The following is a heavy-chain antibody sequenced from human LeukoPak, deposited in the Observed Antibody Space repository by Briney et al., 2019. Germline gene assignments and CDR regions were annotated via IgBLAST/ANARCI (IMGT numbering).Heavy chain of an antibody. J-gene: IGHJ4*02. V-gene: IGHV3-48*01. CDR2: ISSSSSTI. Sequence: GGSLRLSCAASGFTFSSYSMNWVRQAPGKGLEWVSYISSSSSTIYYADSVKGRFTISRDNAKNSLYLQMNSLRAEDTAVYYCARDYYDSSGYYWVYYFDYWGQGTLVTVSS. D-gene: IGHD3-22*01. CDR3: ARDYYDSSGYYWVYYFDY. CDR1: GFTFSSYS.